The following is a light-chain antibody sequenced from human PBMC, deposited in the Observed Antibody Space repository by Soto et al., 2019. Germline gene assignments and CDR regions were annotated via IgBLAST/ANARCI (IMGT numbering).Light chain of an antibody. CDR3: QQYNNWPIT. V-gene: IGKV3-20*01. Sequence: EIVLTQSPGTLSLSPGERATLSCRASQSVGSSFLAWFQHKPGQAPRLLIYGASSRATGIPDRFSGSGSGTDFTLSISRLEPEDFAVYYCQQYNNWPITFGQGTRLEIK. CDR1: QSVGSSF. CDR2: GAS. J-gene: IGKJ5*01.